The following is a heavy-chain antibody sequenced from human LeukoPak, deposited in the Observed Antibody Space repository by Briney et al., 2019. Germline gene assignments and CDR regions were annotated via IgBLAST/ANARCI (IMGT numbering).Heavy chain of an antibody. J-gene: IGHJ4*02. CDR2: IIPILGIA. CDR3: ARAPSPHPPPYQD. CDR1: GGTFSSYA. Sequence: GASVKVSCKASGGTFSSYAISWVRQAPGQGLEWMGRIIPILGIANYAQKFQGRVTITADKSTSTAYMELSSLRSEDTAVYYCARAPSPHPPPYQDWGQGTLVTVSS. D-gene: IGHD2-2*01. V-gene: IGHV1-69*04.